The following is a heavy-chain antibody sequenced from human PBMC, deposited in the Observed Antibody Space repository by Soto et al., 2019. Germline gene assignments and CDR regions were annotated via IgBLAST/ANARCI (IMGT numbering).Heavy chain of an antibody. D-gene: IGHD5-18*01. J-gene: IGHJ4*02. Sequence: VQLVQSGAEVKKPGASVKVSCKASEYTFIGYYMHWLRQAPGQGLEWMGWLNPSSGGTNYAQKFQGRVTMTRDTSINTAYMDLSRLRSDDTAVYYCARVKWDSYAYDYWGQGTLITVSS. CDR1: EYTFIGYY. CDR3: ARVKWDSYAYDY. CDR2: LNPSSGGT. V-gene: IGHV1-2*02.